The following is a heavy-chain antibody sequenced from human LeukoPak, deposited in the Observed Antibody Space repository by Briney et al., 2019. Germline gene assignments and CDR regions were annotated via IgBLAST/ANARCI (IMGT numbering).Heavy chain of an antibody. Sequence: GGSLRLYCAASGFTFRSYGMHWVRQAPGKGLEGVAIISYDGSNKYYADSVKGRFTISRDNSKNTLYLQMNSLRAEDTAVYYCAKDYYGSLDYWGQGTLVTVSS. J-gene: IGHJ4*02. CDR1: GFTFRSYG. V-gene: IGHV3-30*18. D-gene: IGHD3-22*01. CDR3: AKDYYGSLDY. CDR2: ISYDGSNK.